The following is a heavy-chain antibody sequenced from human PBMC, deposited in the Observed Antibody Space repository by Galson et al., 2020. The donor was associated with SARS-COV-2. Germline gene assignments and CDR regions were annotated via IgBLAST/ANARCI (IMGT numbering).Heavy chain of an antibody. D-gene: IGHD3-3*01. J-gene: IGHJ4*02. CDR1: GFTFSSYG. CDR3: AGEGLDASLRFDY. V-gene: IGHV3-33*01. Sequence: QLGESLKISCAASGFTFSSYGMHWVRQAPGKGLEWVAVIWYDGSNKYYADSVKGRFTISRDNSKNTLYLQMNSLRAEDTAVYYCAGEGLDASLRFDYWGQGTLVTVSS. CDR2: IWYDGSNK.